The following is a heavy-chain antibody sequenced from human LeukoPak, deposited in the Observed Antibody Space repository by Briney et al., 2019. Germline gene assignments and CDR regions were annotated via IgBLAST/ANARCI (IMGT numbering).Heavy chain of an antibody. CDR2: INYSGST. CDR1: GGSISSYY. D-gene: IGHD1-1*01. V-gene: IGHV4-59*01. J-gene: IGHJ6*03. CDR3: ARVSWFPGTSYYYMDV. Sequence: SETLSLTCTASGGSISSYYWSWIRQPPGKGLEWIGYINYSGSTNYNPSLKSRITISVDTSKNQFSLKLSSVTAADTAVYYCARVSWFPGTSYYYMDVWDKGTTVTVSS.